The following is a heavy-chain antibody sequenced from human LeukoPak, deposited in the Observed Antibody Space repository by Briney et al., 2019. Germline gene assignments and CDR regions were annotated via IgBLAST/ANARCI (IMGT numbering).Heavy chain of an antibody. Sequence: GRSLRLSCAASGFTFINYGMHWVRQAPGKGLDWVAVISYDGTNKYYADSVKGRFTISRDNSKNTLYLQMNSLKTDDTAVYYCANYGDYQYFDYWGQGTPVTVSS. J-gene: IGHJ4*02. V-gene: IGHV3-30*18. CDR2: ISYDGTNK. D-gene: IGHD4-17*01. CDR1: GFTFINYG. CDR3: ANYGDYQYFDY.